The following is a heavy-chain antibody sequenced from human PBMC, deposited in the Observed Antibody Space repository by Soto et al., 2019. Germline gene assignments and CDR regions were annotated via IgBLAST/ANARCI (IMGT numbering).Heavy chain of an antibody. CDR2: ISAYNGNT. CDR3: ARDRLPRNDYGGGERNN. CDR1: GYTFTSYG. V-gene: IGHV1-18*01. J-gene: IGHJ4*02. Sequence: QVQLVQSGAEVKKPGASVKVSCKASGYTFTSYGISWVRQAPGQGLEWMGWISAYNGNTNYAQKLQGRVTMTTDTSTSTADMGLRSLRSDDTAVYYCARDRLPRNDYGGGERNNWGQGTLVTVSS. D-gene: IGHD4-17*01.